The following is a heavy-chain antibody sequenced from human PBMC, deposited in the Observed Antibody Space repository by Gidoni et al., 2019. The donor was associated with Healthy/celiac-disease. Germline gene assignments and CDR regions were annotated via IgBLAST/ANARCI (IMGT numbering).Heavy chain of an antibody. CDR1: GVTLSSYW. J-gene: IGHJ3*02. Sequence: EVQLVESGGGLVQPGGSLRLSCAASGVTLSSYWMHWVRQAPGKGLVWVSRINSDGRSTSYADSVKGRFTISRDNAKNTLYLQMNSLRAEDTAVYYCARRGVPAAMPHDAFDIWGQGTMVTVSS. CDR2: INSDGRST. D-gene: IGHD2-2*01. CDR3: ARRGVPAAMPHDAFDI. V-gene: IGHV3-74*01.